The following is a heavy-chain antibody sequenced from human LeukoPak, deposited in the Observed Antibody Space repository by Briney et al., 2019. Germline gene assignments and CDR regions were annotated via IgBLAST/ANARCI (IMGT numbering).Heavy chain of an antibody. CDR1: GFTFSSYA. CDR2: ISASSGST. V-gene: IGHV3-23*01. Sequence: GSLRLSFAASGFTFSSYAMSWVRQAPGQGLEWVSAISASSGSTYYAHSVKGRFTISRDNYKNTLYLKMNSLRDEDTAVYYWAKDPGSSWYEGWFDPWGQGTLVTVSS. CDR3: AKDPGSSWYEGWFDP. D-gene: IGHD6-13*01. J-gene: IGHJ5*02.